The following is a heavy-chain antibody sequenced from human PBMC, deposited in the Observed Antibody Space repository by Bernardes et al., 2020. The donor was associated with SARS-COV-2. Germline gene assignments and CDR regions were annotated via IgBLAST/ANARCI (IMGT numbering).Heavy chain of an antibody. Sequence: ASVKVSCKVSGYTLTEFSMHWVRQAPGKGLEWLGGFDPEHGKTIYAQKFQGRVTMTEDTSTDTAYMELSSLRSEDTAVYYCATDPGINGIAAAGTGPRFDYWGQGTLVTVSS. J-gene: IGHJ4*02. CDR2: FDPEHGKT. D-gene: IGHD6-13*01. CDR1: GYTLTEFS. V-gene: IGHV1-24*01. CDR3: ATDPGINGIAAAGTGPRFDY.